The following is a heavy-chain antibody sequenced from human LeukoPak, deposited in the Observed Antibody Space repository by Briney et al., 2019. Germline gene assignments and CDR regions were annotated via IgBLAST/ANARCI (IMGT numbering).Heavy chain of an antibody. D-gene: IGHD6-19*01. CDR3: AREVWAVAGTVDY. Sequence: GGSLRLSCAASGFTFSSYSMNWVRQAPGKGLEWVSSISSSSSYIYYADSVKGRFTISRDNAKNSLYLQMNSLRAVDTAVYYCAREVWAVAGTVDYWGQGTLVTVSS. CDR1: GFTFSSYS. V-gene: IGHV3-21*01. J-gene: IGHJ4*02. CDR2: ISSSSSYI.